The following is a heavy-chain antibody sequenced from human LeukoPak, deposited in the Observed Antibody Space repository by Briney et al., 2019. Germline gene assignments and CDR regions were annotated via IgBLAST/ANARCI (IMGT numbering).Heavy chain of an antibody. CDR3: ARDQEGVYYDSSGYHFDY. CDR1: GFTFSSYS. V-gene: IGHV3-21*01. J-gene: IGHJ4*02. D-gene: IGHD3-22*01. CDR2: ISSSSSYI. Sequence: GGSLRLSCAASGFTFSSYSVNWVRQAPGKGLEWVSSISSSSSYIYYADSVEGRFTISRDNAKNSLYLQMNSLRAEDTAVYYCARDQEGVYYDSSGYHFDYWGQGTLVTVSS.